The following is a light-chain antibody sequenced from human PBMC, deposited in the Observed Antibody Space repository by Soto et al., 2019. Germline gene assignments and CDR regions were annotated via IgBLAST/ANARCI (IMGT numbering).Light chain of an antibody. CDR1: QIGSGNY. CDR2: ATS. CDR3: QHFGYPQWT. J-gene: IGKJ1*01. Sequence: ELVLTQSPGTLSLSPGDSAALSCKASQIGSGNYLSWYQQKSGQAPRLLIYATSTRAPGIPDRFSGSGSATDFSLIISRLGPEDSAVYYCQHFGYPQWTFGRGTKVYI. V-gene: IGKV3-20*01.